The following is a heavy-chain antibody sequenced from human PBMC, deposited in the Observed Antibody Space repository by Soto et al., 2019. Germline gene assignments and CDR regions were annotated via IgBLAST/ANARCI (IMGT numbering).Heavy chain of an antibody. CDR1: GGTFSSYA. CDR2: IIPIFGTA. Sequence: ASVKVSCKASGGTFSSYAISWVRQAPGQGLEWMGGIIPIFGTANYAQKFQGRVTITADESTSTAYMELSSLRSEDTAVYYCASGPYGDYDLGWFDPWGQGTLVTVSS. V-gene: IGHV1-69*13. CDR3: ASGPYGDYDLGWFDP. D-gene: IGHD4-17*01. J-gene: IGHJ5*02.